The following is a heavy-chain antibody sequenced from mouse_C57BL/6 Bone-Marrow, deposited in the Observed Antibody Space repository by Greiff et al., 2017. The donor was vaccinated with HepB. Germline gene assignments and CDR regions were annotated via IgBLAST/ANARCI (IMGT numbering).Heavy chain of an antibody. D-gene: IGHD4-1*01. Sequence: QVTLKESGPGILQPSQTLSLTCSFSGFSLSTFGMGVGWIRQPSGKGLEWLAHIWWDDDKYYNPALKSRLTISKDTSKHQVFLKIANVDTADTATYYCARMGLTGKRYFDVWGTGTTVTVSS. CDR3: ARMGLTGKRYFDV. CDR1: GFSLSTFGMG. J-gene: IGHJ1*03. V-gene: IGHV8-8*01. CDR2: IWWDDDK.